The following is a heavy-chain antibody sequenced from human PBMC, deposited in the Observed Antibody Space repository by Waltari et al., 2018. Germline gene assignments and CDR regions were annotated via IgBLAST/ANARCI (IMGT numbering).Heavy chain of an antibody. CDR2: INPSAST. J-gene: IGHJ3*02. CDR1: GGYFSGYY. Sequence: QVQLQQWGAGLLKPSETLSLTCAVYGGYFSGYYWSWIRQPPGKGLEWIGEINPSASTNSNPSLKVRVTISVDTSKIQFSLKLSSVTAADTAVYYCARVHPSNQLHDYAFDIWGQGTMVTVSS. D-gene: IGHD2-2*01. V-gene: IGHV4-34*01. CDR3: ARVHPSNQLHDYAFDI.